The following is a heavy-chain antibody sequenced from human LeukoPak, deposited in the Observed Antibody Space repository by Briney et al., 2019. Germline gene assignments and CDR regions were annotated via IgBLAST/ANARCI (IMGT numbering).Heavy chain of an antibody. D-gene: IGHD6-6*01. J-gene: IGHJ4*01. Sequence: GKSLRLSCAASGFTFSSYALHWVRQPPGKGLEWVSSLSFDGTYKYYADSVKGRFTISRDNSKSMLYLQVKSLRPEDTAVYFCARAPSSSLDYWGQGILVTVSS. CDR2: LSFDGTYK. CDR3: ARAPSSSLDY. V-gene: IGHV3-30-3*01. CDR1: GFTFSSYA.